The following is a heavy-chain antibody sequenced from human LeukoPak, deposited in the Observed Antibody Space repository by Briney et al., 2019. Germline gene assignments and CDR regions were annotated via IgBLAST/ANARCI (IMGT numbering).Heavy chain of an antibody. V-gene: IGHV3-53*01. J-gene: IGHJ6*02. CDR3: ARENWIPDYSYYGMDV. Sequence: PGGSLRLSGAASGFTVSSNYMSWFGQPPGKGWNGFSIIYSGVRTYYADSVKGRFTISRDNSKNTLYLQMNSLRAEDTAVYYCARENWIPDYSYYGMDVWGQGTTVTVSS. CDR2: IYSGVRT. D-gene: IGHD1-1*01. CDR1: GFTVSSNY.